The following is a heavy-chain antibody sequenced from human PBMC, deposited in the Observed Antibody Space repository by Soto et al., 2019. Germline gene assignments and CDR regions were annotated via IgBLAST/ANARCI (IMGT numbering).Heavy chain of an antibody. J-gene: IGHJ4*02. V-gene: IGHV3-11*01. D-gene: IGHD2-21*02. CDR1: GFTFRNYF. CDR3: ATLTAPSDY. CDR2: ISSDESTV. Sequence: QVQLVESGGGLVKPGGSLRLSCVASGFTFRNYFMNWVSQAPGKGLEWLSYISSDESTVFYADSVKGRFTTSRDNAQNSVYLQMNSLRAEDTAVYYCATLTAPSDYWGQGSLVTVSS.